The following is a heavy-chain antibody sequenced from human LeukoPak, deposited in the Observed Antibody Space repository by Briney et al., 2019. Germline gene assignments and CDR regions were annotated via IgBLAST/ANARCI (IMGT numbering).Heavy chain of an antibody. CDR1: GFTFSSSW. J-gene: IGHJ5*02. CDR3: ARGKAVAGTFSWFDP. Sequence: GGSLRLSCAASGFTFSSSWMTWVRQAPGKGLEWVAHINEGGSDKYYVDSVKGRFTISRDNAKNTLYLQMNSLRAEDTAVYYCARGKAVAGTFSWFDPWGQGTLVTVSS. V-gene: IGHV3-7*02. CDR2: INEGGSDK. D-gene: IGHD6-19*01.